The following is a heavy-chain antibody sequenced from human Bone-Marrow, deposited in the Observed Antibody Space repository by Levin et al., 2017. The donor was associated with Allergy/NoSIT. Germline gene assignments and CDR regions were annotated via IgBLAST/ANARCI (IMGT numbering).Heavy chain of an antibody. CDR2: IYSGGST. CDR3: ARDYVAATDHDAFDI. Sequence: QAGGSLRLSCAASGFTVSSNYMSWVRQAPGKGLEWVSVIYSGGSTYYADSVKGRFTISRDNSKNTLYLQMNSLRAEDTAVYYCARDYVAATDHDAFDIWGQGTMVTVSS. CDR1: GFTVSSNY. J-gene: IGHJ3*02. D-gene: IGHD2-15*01. V-gene: IGHV3-53*01.